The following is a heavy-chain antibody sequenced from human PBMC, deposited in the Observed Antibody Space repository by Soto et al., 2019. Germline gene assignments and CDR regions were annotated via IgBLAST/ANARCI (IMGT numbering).Heavy chain of an antibody. Sequence: PSETLSLTCAVYGGSFSGYYWSWIRQPPGKGLEWIGEINHSGSTNYNPSLKSRVTISVDTSKNQFSLKLSSVTAADTAVYYCARRTRYYYDSSGYYSFDYWGQGTLVTVSS. CDR2: INHSGST. CDR3: ARRTRYYYDSSGYYSFDY. J-gene: IGHJ4*02. V-gene: IGHV4-34*01. D-gene: IGHD3-22*01. CDR1: GGSFSGYY.